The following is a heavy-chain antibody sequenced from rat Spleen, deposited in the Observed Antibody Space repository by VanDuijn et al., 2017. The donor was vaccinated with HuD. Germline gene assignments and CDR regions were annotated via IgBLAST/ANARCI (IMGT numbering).Heavy chain of an antibody. D-gene: IGHD1-1*01. CDR2: ISYDGSSP. CDR3: TKESKQWSFDY. J-gene: IGHJ2*01. V-gene: IGHV5-20*01. Sequence: EVQLVESDGGLVQPGRSLKLSCAASGFTFSDYFMAWVRQAPTKGLEWVAMISYDGSSPYYRDSVKGRFTISRDNAKSTLYLQMDSLRSEDTATYYCTKESKQWSFDYWGQGVMVTVSS. CDR1: GFTFSDYF.